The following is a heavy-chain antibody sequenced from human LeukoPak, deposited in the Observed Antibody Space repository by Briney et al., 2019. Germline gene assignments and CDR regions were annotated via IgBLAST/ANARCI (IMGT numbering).Heavy chain of an antibody. CDR2: IWYDGNTK. D-gene: IGHD3-10*01. Sequence: GGSLRLSCAVSGFTLSSYWMTWVRQAPGKGLEWVADIWYDGNTKEYADSVKGRFTISRDNSKNMMYLQMKSLRDEDTAVYYYARDKPSGDYLFDYWGQGTLVTVSS. CDR3: ARDKPSGDYLFDY. V-gene: IGHV3-33*08. J-gene: IGHJ4*02. CDR1: GFTLSSYW.